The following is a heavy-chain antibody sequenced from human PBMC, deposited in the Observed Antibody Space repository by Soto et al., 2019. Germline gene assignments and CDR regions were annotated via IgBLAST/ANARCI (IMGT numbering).Heavy chain of an antibody. Sequence: QVQLVQSGAEVKKPGSSVKVSCKASGHTFSSYAISWLRQAPGQGLEWMGGIIPIFGTANYAQNFQGRVTITADESTSTAYMELSSLRSEDTAVYYCARIGPFNGFDPWVQETLVTVSS. CDR2: IIPIFGTA. CDR3: ARIGPFNGFDP. CDR1: GHTFSSYA. J-gene: IGHJ5*02. V-gene: IGHV1-69*01.